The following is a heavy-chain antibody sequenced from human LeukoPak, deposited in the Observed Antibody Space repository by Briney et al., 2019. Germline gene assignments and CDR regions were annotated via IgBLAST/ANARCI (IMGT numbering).Heavy chain of an antibody. D-gene: IGHD1-26*01. CDR1: GYTFTSYD. Sequence: ASVTVSCKASGYTFTSYDINWVRQATGQGLEWMGWMNPNSGNTGYAQKFQGRVTITRNTSISTAYMELSSLRSEDTAVYYCARETIVGAHYYYYYMDVWGKGTTVTVSS. V-gene: IGHV1-8*03. CDR3: ARETIVGAHYYYYYMDV. J-gene: IGHJ6*03. CDR2: MNPNSGNT.